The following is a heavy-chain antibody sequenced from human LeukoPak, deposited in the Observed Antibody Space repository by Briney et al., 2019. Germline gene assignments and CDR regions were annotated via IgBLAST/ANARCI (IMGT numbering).Heavy chain of an antibody. V-gene: IGHV1-46*01. D-gene: IGHD5-12*01. J-gene: IGHJ6*04. Sequence: GASVKVSCKASGYTFTSYYMHWVRQAPGQGLEWMEIINPSGGSTSYAQKFQGRVTMTRDTSTSTVYMELSSLRSEDTAVYYCARDGGYPYYYYGMDVWGKGTTVTVSS. CDR3: ARDGGYPYYYYGMDV. CDR1: GYTFTSYY. CDR2: INPSGGST.